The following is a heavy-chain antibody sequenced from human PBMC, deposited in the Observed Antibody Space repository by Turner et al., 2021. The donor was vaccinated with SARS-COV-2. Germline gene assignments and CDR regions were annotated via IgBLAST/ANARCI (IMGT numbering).Heavy chain of an antibody. CDR1: GFTFSSYS. Sequence: EVQLVESGGGLVKPGGSLRLSCPASGFTFSSYSMNWVRQAPGRGLEWVLSISSRTNFIYYAASVKGRFTISRDNAKNSLYLQMNSLRAEDTAVYYCAREDDFWSGYQYYRMDVWGQGTTVTVSS. J-gene: IGHJ6*02. V-gene: IGHV3-21*01. CDR3: AREDDFWSGYQYYRMDV. CDR2: ISSRTNFI. D-gene: IGHD3-3*01.